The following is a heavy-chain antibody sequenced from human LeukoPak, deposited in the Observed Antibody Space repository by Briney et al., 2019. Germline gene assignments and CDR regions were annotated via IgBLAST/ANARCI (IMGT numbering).Heavy chain of an antibody. CDR3: ARGSSWRNNPFDY. V-gene: IGHV4-59*01. CDR2: IYYSGST. D-gene: IGHD6-13*01. CDR1: GGSISSYY. Sequence: PSETLSLTCTVSGGSISSYYWSWIRQPPGKGLEWIGYIYYSGSTNYNPSLKSRVTISVDTSKNQFSLKLSSVTAADTAVYYCARGSSWRNNPFDYWGQGTLVTVSS. J-gene: IGHJ4*02.